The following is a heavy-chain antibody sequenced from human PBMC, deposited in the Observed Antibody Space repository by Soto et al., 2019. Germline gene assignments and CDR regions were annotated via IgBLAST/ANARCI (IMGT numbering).Heavy chain of an antibody. CDR3: ARDCSGGSCYPGMDV. Sequence: GGSLRLSCAASGFTFSSYAMNWFRQARGKGLEWVSSLSSSGTYIYYADSVKGRFTISRDNAKNSLYLQINSLRAEDTAVYFCARDCSGGSCYPGMDVWGQGTTVTVSS. J-gene: IGHJ6*02. D-gene: IGHD2-15*01. CDR2: LSSSGTYI. CDR1: GFTFSSYA. V-gene: IGHV3-21*01.